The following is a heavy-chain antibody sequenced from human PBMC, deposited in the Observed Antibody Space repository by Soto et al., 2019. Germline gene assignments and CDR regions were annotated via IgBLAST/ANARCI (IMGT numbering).Heavy chain of an antibody. Sequence: ASVKVSCKASGYTITCCAMHWVRQAPGQGPEWMGWINAGDGDTKYSQNFQGRLTIIRDTSASTAYMELSSLRSEDTAVYYCAIDVWRDPDCISTSCYYNWFDPWGQGTLVTVSS. CDR2: INAGDGDT. CDR1: GYTITCCA. V-gene: IGHV1-3*01. J-gene: IGHJ5*02. D-gene: IGHD2-2*01. CDR3: AIDVWRDPDCISTSCYYNWFDP.